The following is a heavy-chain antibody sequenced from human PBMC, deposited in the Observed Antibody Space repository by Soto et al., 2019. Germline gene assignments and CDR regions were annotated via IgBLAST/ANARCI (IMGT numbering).Heavy chain of an antibody. CDR1: GYTFTSYA. CDR3: ARDKYSYGSGTSFRDNWFDP. J-gene: IGHJ5*02. V-gene: IGHV1-3*01. Sequence: ASVKVSCKASGYTFTSYAMHWVRQAPGQRLEWMGWINAGNGNTKYSQKFQGRVTITRDTSARAAYMELSSLRSEDTAVYYCARDKYSYGSGTSFRDNWFDPWGQGTLVTVSS. CDR2: INAGNGNT. D-gene: IGHD5-18*01.